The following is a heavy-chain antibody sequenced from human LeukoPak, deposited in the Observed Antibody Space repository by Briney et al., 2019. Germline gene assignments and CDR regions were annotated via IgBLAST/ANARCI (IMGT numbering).Heavy chain of an antibody. V-gene: IGHV3-23*01. CDR1: GFTFSSYA. CDR3: ARGRRLFYSSGYNWFDP. D-gene: IGHD6-19*01. J-gene: IGHJ5*02. Sequence: PGGSLRLSCAASGFTFSSYAMSWVRQAPGKGLEWVSAISGSGGSTYYADSVKGRFTISRDNSKNTLYLQMNSLRAEDTAVYYCARGRRLFYSSGYNWFDPWGQGTLVTVSS. CDR2: ISGSGGST.